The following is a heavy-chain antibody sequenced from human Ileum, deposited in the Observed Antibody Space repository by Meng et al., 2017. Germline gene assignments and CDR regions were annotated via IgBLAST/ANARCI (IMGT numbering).Heavy chain of an antibody. V-gene: IGHV4-30-4*01. CDR1: GCSISSGDYY. CDR3: ARAPKYCTNAVCSRPLDS. Sequence: QVQLQESGLRLVKPPQTLSLTCTVSGCSISSGDYYWSWVRQSPGKGPEWIGYIYSNGNTYSNPSLRGRLMISIDTSKNQFSLKLSSVTAADTAVYYCARAPKYCTNAVCSRPLDSWGQGTLVTVSS. D-gene: IGHD2-8*01. J-gene: IGHJ4*02. CDR2: IYSNGNT.